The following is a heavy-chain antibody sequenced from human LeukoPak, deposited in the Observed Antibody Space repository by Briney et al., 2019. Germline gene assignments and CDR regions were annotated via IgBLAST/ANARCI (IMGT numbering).Heavy chain of an antibody. CDR2: ISSSGSYI. J-gene: IGHJ4*02. Sequence: GGSLRLSCAASGFTFSSYSMNWVRQAPGKGLEWVSSISSSGSYIYYADSVKGRFTISRDNAKNSLYLQMNSLRAEGTAVYYCARARGSGYYYGYYFDYWGQGTLVTVSS. CDR3: ARARGSGYYYGYYFDY. CDR1: GFTFSSYS. D-gene: IGHD3-22*01. V-gene: IGHV3-21*01.